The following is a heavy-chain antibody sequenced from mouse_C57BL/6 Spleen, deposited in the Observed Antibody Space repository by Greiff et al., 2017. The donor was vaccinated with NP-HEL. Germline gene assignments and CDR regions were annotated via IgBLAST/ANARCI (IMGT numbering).Heavy chain of an antibody. D-gene: IGHD4-1*01. J-gene: IGHJ4*01. V-gene: IGHV1-81*01. CDR1: GYTFTSYG. Sequence: VQLQQSGAELARPGASVKLSCKASGYTFTSYGISWVKQRTGQGLEWIGEIYPRSGNTYYNEKFKGKATLTADKSSSTAYMELRSLTSEDSAVYFCARRARDWDVYAMDYWGQGTSVTVSS. CDR2: IYPRSGNT. CDR3: ARRARDWDVYAMDY.